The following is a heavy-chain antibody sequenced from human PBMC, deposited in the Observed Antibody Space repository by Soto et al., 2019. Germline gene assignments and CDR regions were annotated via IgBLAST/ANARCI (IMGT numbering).Heavy chain of an antibody. D-gene: IGHD1-26*01. Sequence: EVQLVESGGGLVQPGGSLRLSCAASGFTVSSNYMSWVRQAPGKGLEWVSVIYSGGSTYYADSVKGRFTTARDNSKNTLYVQMNSVRAEDTAVYYCASQWELLQGSLAFDIWGQGTMVTVSS. J-gene: IGHJ3*02. CDR2: IYSGGST. CDR1: GFTVSSNY. V-gene: IGHV3-66*04. CDR3: ASQWELLQGSLAFDI.